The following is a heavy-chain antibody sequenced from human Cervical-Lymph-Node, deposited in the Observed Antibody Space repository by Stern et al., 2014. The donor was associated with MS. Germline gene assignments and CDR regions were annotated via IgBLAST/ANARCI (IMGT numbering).Heavy chain of an antibody. V-gene: IGHV3-30*18. Sequence: VQLVESGGGVVQPGRSLRLSCAASGFTFSTYGMHWVRPAPGKGLGWVAIISYDGLNKYYADSVKGRFTVSRDNSKNTLYLQMNSLRADDTAVYYCAKGREHSISSVVDYWGQGTLVTVSS. J-gene: IGHJ4*02. D-gene: IGHD6-6*01. CDR3: AKGREHSISSVVDY. CDR2: ISYDGLNK. CDR1: GFTFSTYG.